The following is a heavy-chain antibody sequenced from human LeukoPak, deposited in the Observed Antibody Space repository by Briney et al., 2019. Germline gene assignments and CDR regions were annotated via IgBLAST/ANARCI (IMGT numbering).Heavy chain of an antibody. J-gene: IGHJ4*02. D-gene: IGHD3-16*01. CDR2: IYYSGST. V-gene: IGHV4-59*12. CDR1: GGSISTYY. CDR3: ARASPGGSYPYFDY. Sequence: SETLSLTCTVSGGSISTYYWSWIRQPPGKGLEWIGYIYYSGSTYYNPSLKSRVTMSVDTSKNQFSLKLSSVTAADTAVYYCARASPGGSYPYFDYWGQGTLVTVSS.